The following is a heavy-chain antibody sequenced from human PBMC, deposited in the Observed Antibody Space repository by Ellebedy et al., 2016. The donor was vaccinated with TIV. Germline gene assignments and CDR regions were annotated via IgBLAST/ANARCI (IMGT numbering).Heavy chain of an antibody. CDR2: ISYDGSNK. CDR3: ARSLWSYYFDY. CDR1: GFTFSTYA. V-gene: IGHV3-30-3*01. Sequence: GGSLRLSCAASGFTFSTYAMHWVRQAPGKGLEWVAVISYDGSNKYYADSVKGRFTISRDNSKNTLYLQMNSLRREDTAVYYCARSLWSYYFDYWGQGTLVTVSS. D-gene: IGHD3-10*01. J-gene: IGHJ4*02.